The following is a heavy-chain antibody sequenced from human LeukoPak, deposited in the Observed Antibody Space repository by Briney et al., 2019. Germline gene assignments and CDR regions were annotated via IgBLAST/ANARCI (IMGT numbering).Heavy chain of an antibody. V-gene: IGHV4-30-2*01. J-gene: IGHJ4*02. CDR2: IYHSGST. Sequence: SQTLSLTCGVSVDSISSGGYSWSWIRQPPGKGLEWIGYIYHSGSTYYNPSRKSRATISVDRSKTQFSLKPSSVTAADTAVYYCASGGYSGYDSRRFDYWGQGTLVTVSS. D-gene: IGHD5-12*01. CDR3: ASGGYSGYDSRRFDY. CDR1: VDSISSGGYS.